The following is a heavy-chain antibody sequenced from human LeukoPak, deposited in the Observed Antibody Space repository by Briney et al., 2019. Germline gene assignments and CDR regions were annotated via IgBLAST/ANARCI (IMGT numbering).Heavy chain of an antibody. CDR1: GGSISSYY. D-gene: IGHD6-19*01. Sequence: SETLSLTCTVSGGSISSYYWSWIRQPPGKGLEWIGYIYYSGSTNYNPFLKSRVTISVDTSKNQFSLKLSSVTAADTAVYYCARLPSSGWLRYYFDYWGQGTLVTVSS. CDR3: ARLPSSGWLRYYFDY. CDR2: IYYSGST. J-gene: IGHJ4*02. V-gene: IGHV4-59*01.